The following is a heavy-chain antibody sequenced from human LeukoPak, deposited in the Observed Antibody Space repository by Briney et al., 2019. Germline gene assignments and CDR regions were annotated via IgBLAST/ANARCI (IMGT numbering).Heavy chain of an antibody. J-gene: IGHJ4*02. V-gene: IGHV4-34*01. Sequence: PSETLSLTCAVYGGSFSGYYWSWIRQPPGKGLEWIGGINHSGSTNYNPSLKSRVTISVDTSKNQFSLKLSYVTAADTAVYYCARGHWYYYDSSGYYRKLYYFDYWGQGTLVTVSS. CDR1: GGSFSGYY. CDR2: INHSGST. CDR3: ARGHWYYYDSSGYYRKLYYFDY. D-gene: IGHD3-22*01.